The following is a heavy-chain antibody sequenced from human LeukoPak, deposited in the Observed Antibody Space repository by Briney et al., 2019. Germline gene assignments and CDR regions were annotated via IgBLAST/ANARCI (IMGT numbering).Heavy chain of an antibody. Sequence: SQTLSLTCAISGDSVSSNSAAWNWIRQSPSRGLEWLGRTYYRSKWYNDYAVSVKSRITINPDTSKNQFSLQLNSVTPEDTAVYYCAREGWLVRGNYYYGMDVWGQGTTVTVSS. J-gene: IGHJ6*02. CDR2: TYYRSKWYN. D-gene: IGHD6-19*01. CDR3: AREGWLVRGNYYYGMDV. V-gene: IGHV6-1*01. CDR1: GDSVSSNSAA.